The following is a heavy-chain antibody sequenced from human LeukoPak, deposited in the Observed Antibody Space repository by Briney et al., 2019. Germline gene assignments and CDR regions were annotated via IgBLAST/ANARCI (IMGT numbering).Heavy chain of an antibody. CDR3: AREREGGYFDY. Sequence: PGGSLRLSCAASGFTVSSNYMSWVRQAPGKGLEWVSVIYSGGSTYYADSVKGRFTISRDNAKNSLYLQMNSLRAEDTAVYYCAREREGGYFDYWGQGTLVTVSS. V-gene: IGHV3-53*01. D-gene: IGHD3-22*01. CDR1: GFTVSSNY. CDR2: IYSGGST. J-gene: IGHJ4*02.